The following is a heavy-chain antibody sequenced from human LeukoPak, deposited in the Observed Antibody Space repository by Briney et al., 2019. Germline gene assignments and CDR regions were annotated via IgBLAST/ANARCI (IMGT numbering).Heavy chain of an antibody. CDR1: GFTVSSSY. J-gene: IGHJ4*02. Sequence: GGSLRLSCAASGFTVSSSYLSWVRQAPGKGLEWVSVICSDGATFYADSVKGRFIISRDNSKNTLYLQMNSLRAEDTAVYYCAKRAYCSGGSCRGFDYWGQGTLVTVSS. CDR3: AKRAYCSGGSCRGFDY. V-gene: IGHV3-53*01. D-gene: IGHD2-15*01. CDR2: ICSDGAT.